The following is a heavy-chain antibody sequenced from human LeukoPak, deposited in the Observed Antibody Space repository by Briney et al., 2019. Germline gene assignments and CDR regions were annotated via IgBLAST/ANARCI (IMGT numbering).Heavy chain of an antibody. J-gene: IGHJ4*02. V-gene: IGHV1-58*02. D-gene: IGHD3-22*01. CDR2: IVVGSGNT. CDR3: AATKHYDSSGYYPPHFDY. CDR1: GYTFTSYA. Sequence: GASVKVSCKASGYTFTSYAMQWVRQAREQRLEWIGWIVVGSGNTNYAQKFQERVTITRDMSTSTAYMELSSLRSEDTAVYYCAATKHYDSSGYYPPHFDYWGQGTLVTVSS.